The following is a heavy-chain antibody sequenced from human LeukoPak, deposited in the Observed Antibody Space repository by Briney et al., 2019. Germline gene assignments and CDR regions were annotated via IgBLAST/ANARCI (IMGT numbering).Heavy chain of an antibody. J-gene: IGHJ6*03. Sequence: GGSLRLSCAASGFTFSDYYMNWVRQPPGKGLEWVSNIGTSSTTIYYADSVKGRFTISRDNAKNSLYLLMNSLRADDTAVYYCARFAAGGSYYYYMDVWGKGTTVTVSS. D-gene: IGHD6-25*01. CDR2: IGTSSTTI. CDR1: GFTFSDYY. V-gene: IGHV3-48*01. CDR3: ARFAAGGSYYYYMDV.